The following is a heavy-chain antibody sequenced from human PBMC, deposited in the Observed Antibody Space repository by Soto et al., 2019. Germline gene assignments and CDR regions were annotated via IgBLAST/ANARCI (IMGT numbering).Heavy chain of an antibody. CDR1: GGTFSRHA. CDR3: ARDRGIYSYVLDGMDV. V-gene: IGHV1-69*01. J-gene: IGHJ6*02. CDR2: IIPIFGTA. Sequence: QVQLVQSGAEVRKPGSSVKVSCKASGGTFSRHAISWVRQAPGQGLEWMGGIIPIFGTANYAQKFQGRVTITADESTSTAYMELSSLRSEDTAVYYCARDRGIYSYVLDGMDVWGQGTTVTVSS. D-gene: IGHD5-18*01.